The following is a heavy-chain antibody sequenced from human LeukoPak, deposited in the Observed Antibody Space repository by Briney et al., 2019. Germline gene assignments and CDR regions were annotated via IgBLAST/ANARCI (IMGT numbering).Heavy chain of an antibody. D-gene: IGHD6-13*01. CDR1: GGSISSYY. Sequence: PSETLSLTCTVSGGSISSYYWSWIRQPPGKGLEWIGYIYYSGSTNYNPSLKSRVTISVDTSKNQFSLKLSSVTAADTAVYYCARKGQGSNWAAEYFQNWGQGTLVTVSS. CDR2: IYYSGST. V-gene: IGHV4-59*01. J-gene: IGHJ1*01. CDR3: ARKGQGSNWAAEYFQN.